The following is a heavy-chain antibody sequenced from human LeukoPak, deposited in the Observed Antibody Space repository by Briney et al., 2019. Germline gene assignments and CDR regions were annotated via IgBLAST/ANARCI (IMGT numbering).Heavy chain of an antibody. V-gene: IGHV3-23*01. Sequence: GGSLRLSCAASGFTFSTYAMNWVRQAPGVGLEWVSGISGSGGSTYYADSVKGRFTISRDNSKNTLYLQMNSLRADDTAVYYCAKGARGDTVTSIVGLNWFDPWGQGTLVTVSS. CDR3: AKGARGDTVTSIVGLNWFDP. CDR2: ISGSGGST. D-gene: IGHD4-17*01. J-gene: IGHJ5*02. CDR1: GFTFSTYA.